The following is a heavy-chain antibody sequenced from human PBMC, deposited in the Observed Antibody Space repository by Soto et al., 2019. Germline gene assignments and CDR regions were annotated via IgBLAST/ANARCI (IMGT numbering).Heavy chain of an antibody. CDR1: GDSISSGDGIGSGSYS. Sequence: PSETLSLTCAVSGDSISSGDGIGSGSYSWNWIRQPPGKGLEWIGYIYHTGNTYHNPSLRSRVTISVDMSKNQISLTLSSVTAADTAVYYCARGYTSAWSDWFDPWGQGTLVTVSS. V-gene: IGHV4-30-2*01. D-gene: IGHD6-19*01. J-gene: IGHJ5*02. CDR2: IYHTGNT. CDR3: ARGYTSAWSDWFDP.